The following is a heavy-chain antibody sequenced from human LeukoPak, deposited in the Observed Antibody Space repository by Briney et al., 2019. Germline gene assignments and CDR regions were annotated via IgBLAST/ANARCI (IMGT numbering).Heavy chain of an antibody. CDR1: GFTFSSYA. V-gene: IGHV3-53*01. D-gene: IGHD1-26*01. Sequence: GGSLRLSCAASGFTFSSYAMHWVRQAPGKGLEWVSVIYSGGSTYYADSVKGRFTISRDNSKNTLYLQMNSLRAEDTAVYYCARDKSSGSYYNYYYMDVWGKGTTVTVSS. CDR2: IYSGGST. J-gene: IGHJ6*03. CDR3: ARDKSSGSYYNYYYMDV.